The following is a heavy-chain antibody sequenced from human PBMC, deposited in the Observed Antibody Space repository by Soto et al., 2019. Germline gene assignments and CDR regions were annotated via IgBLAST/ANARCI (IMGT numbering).Heavy chain of an antibody. CDR3: AYLPCSGGSGYWGSFSGMDA. CDR2: GYWGDDK. V-gene: IGHV2-5*02. D-gene: IGHD2-15*01. CDR1: GLSLSTSGVG. Sequence: QITLKESGPQLVKPTQTLTLTCNFPGLSLSTSGVGVTWIRQPPGNALEWLALGYWGDDKRYRPSLESKLTFTKDTSKNQVVLTMTNMSSVDTTTYGCAYLPCSGGSGYWGSFSGMDAWGQGTMVTVSS. J-gene: IGHJ6*02.